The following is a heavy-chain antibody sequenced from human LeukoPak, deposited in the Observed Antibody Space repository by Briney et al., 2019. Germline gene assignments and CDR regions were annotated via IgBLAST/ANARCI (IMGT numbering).Heavy chain of an antibody. Sequence: PSETLSLTCTVSGGSISSYYWSWIRQPPGKGLEWIGYIYYSGSTNYNPSLKSRVTISVDTSKNQFSLKLSSVTAADTAVYYCARGRYYYDSSGHHHSFDYWGQGTLVTVSS. V-gene: IGHV4-59*01. CDR2: IYYSGST. CDR3: ARGRYYYDSSGHHHSFDY. D-gene: IGHD3-22*01. J-gene: IGHJ4*02. CDR1: GGSISSYY.